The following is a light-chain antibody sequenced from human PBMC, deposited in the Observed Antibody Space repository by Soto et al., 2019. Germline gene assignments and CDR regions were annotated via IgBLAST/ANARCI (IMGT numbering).Light chain of an antibody. Sequence: SVLTQPPSVSGAPGQRVTISCTGSSSNIGAGYDVHWYQQLPGTAPKLLIYGNSNRPSGVPDRFSGSKSGTSASLTISGLQAEDEADYYCSSYTSSSIDYVFGTGTKVTVL. CDR3: SSYTSSSIDYV. CDR1: SSNIGAGYD. V-gene: IGLV1-40*01. CDR2: GNS. J-gene: IGLJ1*01.